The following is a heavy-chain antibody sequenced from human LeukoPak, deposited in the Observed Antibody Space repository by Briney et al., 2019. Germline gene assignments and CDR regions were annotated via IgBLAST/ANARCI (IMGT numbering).Heavy chain of an antibody. V-gene: IGHV3-30-3*01. CDR1: GFTSSSYS. J-gene: IGHJ4*02. CDR2: ISYDGSKK. Sequence: GGSLRLSCAASGFTSSSYSMHWVRQAPGKGLEWVAAISYDGSKKYYADPVKGRFTISRDNSKNTLYLQMDSLRTEDTAVYYCASPLFSSGWYWFDYWGQGTLVTVSS. D-gene: IGHD6-19*01. CDR3: ASPLFSSGWYWFDY.